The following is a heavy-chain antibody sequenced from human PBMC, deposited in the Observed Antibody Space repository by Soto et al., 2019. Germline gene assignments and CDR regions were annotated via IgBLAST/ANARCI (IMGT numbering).Heavy chain of an antibody. CDR2: ISAYNGNT. V-gene: IGHV1-18*01. J-gene: IGHJ5*02. CDR3: AREGKGYCSSTSCHNNWFDP. D-gene: IGHD2-2*02. CDR1: GYTFTSYG. Sequence: ASVKVSCKASGYTFTSYGISWVRQAPGQGLEWMGWISAYNGNTNYAQKLQGRVTMTTDTSTSTAYMELRSLRSDDTAVYYCAREGKGYCSSTSCHNNWFDPWGQGTLVTV.